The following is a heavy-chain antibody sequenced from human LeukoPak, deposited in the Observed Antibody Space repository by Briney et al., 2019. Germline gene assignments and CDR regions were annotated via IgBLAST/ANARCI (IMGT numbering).Heavy chain of an antibody. V-gene: IGHV4-4*02. CDR1: GGSISSSNW. CDR2: IYHSGST. D-gene: IGHD2-2*02. Sequence: SGTLSLTCAVSGGSISSSNWWSWVRQPPGKGLEWIGEIYHSGSTNYSPSLKSRVTISVDKSKNQFSLKLNSVTAADTAVYYCARVISGCSTTTCYMDYWGQGTLVTVSS. J-gene: IGHJ4*02. CDR3: ARVISGCSTTTCYMDY.